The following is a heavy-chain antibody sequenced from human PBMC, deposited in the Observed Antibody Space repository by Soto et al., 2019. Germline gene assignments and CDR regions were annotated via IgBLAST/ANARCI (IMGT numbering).Heavy chain of an antibody. J-gene: IGHJ4*02. CDR2: IYSGGRT. D-gene: IGHD3-16*01. CDR1: GFTVSTKY. CDR3: ARDPWAADY. V-gene: IGHV3-66*01. Sequence: EVQLVESGGGLVQPGGSLRLSCAASGFTVSTKYMSWVRQAPGKGLEWVSVIYSGGRTFYADSVRGRFNISRDNPKNTVNLQMNSLRAEDTSVYYCARDPWAADYWGQGTLVTVSS.